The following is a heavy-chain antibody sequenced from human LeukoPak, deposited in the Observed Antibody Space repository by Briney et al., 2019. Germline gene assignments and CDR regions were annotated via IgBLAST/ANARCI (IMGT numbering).Heavy chain of an antibody. V-gene: IGHV1-69*13. J-gene: IGHJ5*02. CDR3: ARDLGAQTMVFFDP. CDR2: IIPIFGTA. D-gene: IGHD4/OR15-4a*01. CDR1: GGTFSSYA. Sequence: SVKVSWKASGGTFSSYAISWVRQAPGQGLEWMGGIIPIFGTANYAQKFQGRVTITADESTSTAYMELSSLRSEDTAVYYCARDLGAQTMVFFDPWGQGTLVTVSS.